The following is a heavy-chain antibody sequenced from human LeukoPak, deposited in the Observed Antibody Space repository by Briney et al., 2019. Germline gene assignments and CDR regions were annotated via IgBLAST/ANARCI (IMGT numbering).Heavy chain of an antibody. CDR1: GGSFSGYY. CDR2: INHSGST. Sequence: SETLSLTCAVYGGSFSGYYWSWIRQPPGKGLDWIGEINHSGSTNYNPSLKSRVTISVDTSKNQFSLKLSSVTAADTAVYYCARQGRAFYYYYYYYMDVWGKGTTVTISS. J-gene: IGHJ6*03. CDR3: ARQGRAFYYYYYYYMDV. D-gene: IGHD3-3*02. V-gene: IGHV4-34*01.